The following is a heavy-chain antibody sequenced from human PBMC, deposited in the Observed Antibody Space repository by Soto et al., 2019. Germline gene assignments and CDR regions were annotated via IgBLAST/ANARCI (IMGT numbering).Heavy chain of an antibody. CDR2: LNWSGGSE. CDR3: ARLVTGTEIDS. D-gene: IGHD2-8*02. CDR1: GFTFSSYG. Sequence: GGSLILSCAASGFTFSSYGMHWVRQAPGKGLEWVSGLNWSGGSEAYADSVKGRFTISRDNTKNSLYLQMNSLRAEDTAFYHCARLVTGTEIDSWGQGTLVTVSS. J-gene: IGHJ4*02. V-gene: IGHV3-20*01.